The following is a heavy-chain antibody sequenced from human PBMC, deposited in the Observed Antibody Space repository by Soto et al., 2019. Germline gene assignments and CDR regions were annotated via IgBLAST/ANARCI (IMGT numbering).Heavy chain of an antibody. CDR1: GGSISSGGYY. J-gene: IGHJ5*02. CDR2: IYYSGST. Sequence: SETLSLTCTVSGGSISSGGYYWGWIRQPPGKGLEWLGNIYYSGSTYYNPSLASRVSVSVDTSKNEFSLKLSSVTAADTAVYYCARQPTTGDTDLWFDPWGQGPLVTVSS. CDR3: ARQPTTGDTDLWFDP. V-gene: IGHV4-39*01. D-gene: IGHD2-21*01.